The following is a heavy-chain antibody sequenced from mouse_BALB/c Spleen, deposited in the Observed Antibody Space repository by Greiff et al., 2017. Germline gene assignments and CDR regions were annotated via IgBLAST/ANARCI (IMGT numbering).Heavy chain of an antibody. D-gene: IGHD2-3*01. CDR3: ARYDDGYYGYFDV. V-gene: IGHV3-8*02. CDR2: ISYSGST. Sequence: EVKVEESGPSLVKPSQTLSLTCSVTGDSITSGYWNWIRKFPGNKLEYMGYISYSGSTYYNPSLKSRISITRDTSKNQYYLQLNSVTTEDTATYYCARYDDGYYGYFDVWGAGTTVTVSS. J-gene: IGHJ1*01. CDR1: GDSITSGY.